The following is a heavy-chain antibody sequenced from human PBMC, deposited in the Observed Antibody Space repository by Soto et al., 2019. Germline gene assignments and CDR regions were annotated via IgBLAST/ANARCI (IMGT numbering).Heavy chain of an antibody. CDR3: AKGKNWNSLYFDY. D-gene: IGHD1-7*01. V-gene: IGHV3-23*01. CDR1: GFTFSSYA. Sequence: GGSLRLSCAASGFTFSSYAMSWVRQAPGKGLEWVSAISGSGGSTYYADSVKGRFTISRDNSKNTLYLQMNSLRAEDTAVYYWAKGKNWNSLYFDYWGQGTLVTVSS. CDR2: ISGSGGST. J-gene: IGHJ4*02.